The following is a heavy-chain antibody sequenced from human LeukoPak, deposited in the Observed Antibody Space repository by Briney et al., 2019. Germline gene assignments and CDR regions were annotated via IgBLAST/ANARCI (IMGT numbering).Heavy chain of an antibody. CDR2: FSGSGAIT. J-gene: IGHJ4*02. D-gene: IGHD6-13*01. V-gene: IGHV3-23*01. CDR3: ARDEGSGSSWYSRGAFDY. Sequence: GGSLRLSCAASGFAFSSYAMTWVRQAPGKGLEWVSSFSGSGAITYYADSVKGRFTISRDNSKNTLYLQMNSLRAEDTALCYCARDEGSGSSWYSRGAFDYWGQGTLVTVSS. CDR1: GFAFSSYA.